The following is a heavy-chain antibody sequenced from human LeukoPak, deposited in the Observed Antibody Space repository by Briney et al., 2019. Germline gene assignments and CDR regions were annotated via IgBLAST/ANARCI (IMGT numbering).Heavy chain of an antibody. CDR2: INAGNGNT. Sequence: GASVKVSCKASGYTFTSYAMHWVRQAPGQRLEWMGWINAGNGNTKYSQKFQGRVTITRDTSASTAYMELSSLRSEDTAVYYCARGGILRYFDWLLSYNWFDPWGQGTLVTVSS. CDR3: ARGGILRYFDWLLSYNWFDP. V-gene: IGHV1-3*01. D-gene: IGHD3-9*01. J-gene: IGHJ5*02. CDR1: GYTFTSYA.